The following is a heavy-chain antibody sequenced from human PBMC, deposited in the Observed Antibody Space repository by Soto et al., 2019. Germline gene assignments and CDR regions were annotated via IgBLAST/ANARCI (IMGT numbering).Heavy chain of an antibody. CDR1: GGTFSSYA. CDR2: IIPIFGTA. V-gene: IGHV1-69*13. Sequence: SVKVSCKASGGTFSSYAISWVRQAPGQGLEWMGGIIPIFGTANYAQKFRGRVTITADESTSTAYMELSSLRSEDTAVYYCARERERGYYDSSGYYYFDYWGQGTLVTVSS. D-gene: IGHD3-22*01. CDR3: ARERERGYYDSSGYYYFDY. J-gene: IGHJ4*02.